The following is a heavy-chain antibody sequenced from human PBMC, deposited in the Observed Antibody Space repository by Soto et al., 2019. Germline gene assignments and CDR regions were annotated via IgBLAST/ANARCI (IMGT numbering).Heavy chain of an antibody. V-gene: IGHV3-33*01. D-gene: IGHD3-9*01. Sequence: QVQLVESGGGVVQPGRSLRLSCAASGFTFSSYGMHWVRQAPGKGLEWVAVIWYDGSNKYYADSVKGRFTISRDNSKITVYLQMNSLGDEGRAVYYCASDILTGSGYWGQGTLVTVSS. J-gene: IGHJ4*02. CDR2: IWYDGSNK. CDR3: ASDILTGSGY. CDR1: GFTFSSYG.